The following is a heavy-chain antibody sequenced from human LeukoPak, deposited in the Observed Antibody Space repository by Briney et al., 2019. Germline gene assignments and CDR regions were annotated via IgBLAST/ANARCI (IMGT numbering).Heavy chain of an antibody. Sequence: GESLKISCNGSGYSFTSYWIGWVRHMPGNGLEWMGIIFPGDSDTRYSPSFQGQVTISADKSISTAYLQWSSLKASDTAMYYCARVLRYFDWLLSGAFYIWGEGTMVTVSS. J-gene: IGHJ3*02. CDR3: ARVLRYFDWLLSGAFYI. V-gene: IGHV5-51*01. CDR1: GYSFTSYW. CDR2: IFPGDSDT. D-gene: IGHD3-9*01.